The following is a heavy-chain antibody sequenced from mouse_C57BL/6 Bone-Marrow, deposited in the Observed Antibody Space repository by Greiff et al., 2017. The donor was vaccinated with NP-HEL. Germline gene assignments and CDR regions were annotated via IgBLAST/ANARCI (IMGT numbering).Heavy chain of an antibody. CDR2: IRSKSSNYAT. Sequence: DVHLVESGGGLVQPKGSLKLSCAASGFTFNTYAMHWVRQAPGKGLEWVARIRSKSSNYATYYADSVKDRFTISRDDSQSMLYLQMNNLKTEDTAMYYCVRERGSMVTRAWFAYWGQGTLVTVSA. CDR1: GFTFNTYA. D-gene: IGHD2-2*01. V-gene: IGHV10-3*01. J-gene: IGHJ3*01. CDR3: VRERGSMVTRAWFAY.